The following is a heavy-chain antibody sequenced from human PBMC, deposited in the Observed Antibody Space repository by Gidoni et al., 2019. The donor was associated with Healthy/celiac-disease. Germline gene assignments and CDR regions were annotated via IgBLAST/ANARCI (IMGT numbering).Heavy chain of an antibody. J-gene: IGHJ5*02. CDR2: SYPDDSDT. CDR1: GYTFTNYW. V-gene: IGHV5-51*01. Sequence: EVQLVQSGAEVKKTGASLKISCKGSGYTFTNYWIGWVRQMPGKGREWMGISYPDDSDTRYSPSFQGQVTISADKPISTAYLQWSSLKASDTAMYYCARLYGTGTNGFDPWGQGTLVTVSS. CDR3: ARLYGTGTNGFDP. D-gene: IGHD1-1*01.